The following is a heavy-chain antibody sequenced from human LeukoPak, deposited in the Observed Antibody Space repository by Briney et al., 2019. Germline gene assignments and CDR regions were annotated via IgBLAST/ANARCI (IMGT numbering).Heavy chain of an antibody. J-gene: IGHJ6*03. V-gene: IGHV3-7*03. CDR2: IKQDGSEK. CDR1: GFTFSTYW. D-gene: IGHD3-9*01. Sequence: PGGSLRLSCAASGFTFSTYWMTWVRQAPGKGLEWVANIKQDGSEKYFVDSVKGRFFISRDNAKNSLYLQMNSLRAEDTAVYYCASVFVLRYFDWLLYTPSPLYYMDVWGKGTTVTISS. CDR3: ASVFVLRYFDWLLYTPSPLYYMDV.